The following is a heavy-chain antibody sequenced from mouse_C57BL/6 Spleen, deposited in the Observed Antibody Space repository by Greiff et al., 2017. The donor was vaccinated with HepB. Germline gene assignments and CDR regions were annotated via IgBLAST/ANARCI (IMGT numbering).Heavy chain of an antibody. Sequence: QVQLKQSGPELVKPGASVKISCKASGYAFSSSWMNWVKQRPGKGLEWIGRIYPGDGDTNYNGKFKGKATLTADKSSSTAYMQLSSLTSEDSAVYFCARERGTAFDYWGQGTTHTVSS. CDR3: ARERGTAFDY. D-gene: IGHD3-3*01. CDR2: IYPGDGDT. J-gene: IGHJ2*01. V-gene: IGHV1-82*01. CDR1: GYAFSSSW.